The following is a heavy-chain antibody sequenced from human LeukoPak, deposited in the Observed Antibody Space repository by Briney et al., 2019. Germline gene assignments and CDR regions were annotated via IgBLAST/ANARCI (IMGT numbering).Heavy chain of an antibody. Sequence: GSLRLSCAASGFTVSSNYMSWVRQAPGKGLEWIGYIYYSGSTNYNPSLKSRVTISVDTSKNQFSLKLSSVTAADTAVYYCARDRSYGYKWFDPWGQGTLVTVSS. CDR3: ARDRSYGYKWFDP. D-gene: IGHD5-18*01. V-gene: IGHV4-59*02. CDR2: IYYSGST. J-gene: IGHJ5*02. CDR1: GFTVSSNY.